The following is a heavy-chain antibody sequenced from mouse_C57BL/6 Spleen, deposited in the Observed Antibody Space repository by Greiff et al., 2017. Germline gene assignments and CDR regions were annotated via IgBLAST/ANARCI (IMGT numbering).Heavy chain of an antibody. Sequence: EVQLQQSGAELVKPGASVKLSCTASGFNITDYYMHWVKQRTEQGLEWIGRIDPADGETKYDPKFQGKATITADTSSNTAYLQLSSLTSEDTDVYYCARSLLVRYFDDWGKGTTLTVSS. CDR2: IDPADGET. V-gene: IGHV14-2*01. CDR3: ARSLLVRYFDD. CDR1: GFNITDYY. D-gene: IGHD2-10*01. J-gene: IGHJ2*01.